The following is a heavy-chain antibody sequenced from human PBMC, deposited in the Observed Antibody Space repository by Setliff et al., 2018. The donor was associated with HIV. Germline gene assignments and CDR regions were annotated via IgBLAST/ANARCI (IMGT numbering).Heavy chain of an antibody. CDR3: ARSSGWYQGDFDY. Sequence: EASVKVSCKASGYTFTTYYIHWVRLAPGQGLEWMGIINPSGGSTNYAQKFQGRVTITADKSTSTAYMELSSLRSEDTAVYYCARSSGWYQGDFDYWGQGTLVTVSS. CDR1: GYTFTTYY. V-gene: IGHV1-46*01. J-gene: IGHJ4*02. CDR2: INPSGGST. D-gene: IGHD6-19*01.